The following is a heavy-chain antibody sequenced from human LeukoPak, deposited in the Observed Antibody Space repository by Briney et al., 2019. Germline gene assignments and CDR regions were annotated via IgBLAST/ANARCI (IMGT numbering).Heavy chain of an antibody. D-gene: IGHD1-1*01. V-gene: IGHV4-34*01. CDR2: INHSGST. J-gene: IGHJ6*04. CDR3: ARGTGTTVLYYYYGMDV. CDR1: GGSFSGYY. Sequence: SETLSLTCAVYGGSFSGYYWSWIRQPPGKGLEWIGEINHSGSTNYNPSLKSRVTIPVDTSKNQFSLKLSSVTAADTAVYYCARGTGTTVLYYYYGMDVWGKGTTVTVSS.